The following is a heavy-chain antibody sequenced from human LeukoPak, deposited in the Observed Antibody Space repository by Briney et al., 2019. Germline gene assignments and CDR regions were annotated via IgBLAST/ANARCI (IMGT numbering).Heavy chain of an antibody. CDR3: ANGYNYGLDY. D-gene: IGHD5-18*01. CDR1: GFTFSSYA. CDR2: ISYDGSNK. J-gene: IGHJ4*02. V-gene: IGHV3-30*04. Sequence: PGRSLRLSCAASGFTFSSYAMHWVRQAPGKGLEWVAVISYDGSNKYYADSVKGRFTISRDNSKNTLYLQMNSLRAEDTAVYYCANGYNYGLDYWGQGTLVTVSS.